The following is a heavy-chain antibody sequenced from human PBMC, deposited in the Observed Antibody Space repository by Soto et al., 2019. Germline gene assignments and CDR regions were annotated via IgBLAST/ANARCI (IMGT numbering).Heavy chain of an antibody. D-gene: IGHD3-9*01. J-gene: IGHJ4*02. CDR2: ISSSGSTI. CDR3: ASLTGTSYDILNGY. V-gene: IGHV3-48*03. CDR1: GFTFSSYE. Sequence: GGSLRLSCAASGFTFSSYEMNWVRQAPGKGLEWVSYISSSGSTIYYADSVKGRFTISRDNAKNSLYLQMNSLRAEDTAVYYCASLTGTSYDILNGYWGQGTLVTVSS.